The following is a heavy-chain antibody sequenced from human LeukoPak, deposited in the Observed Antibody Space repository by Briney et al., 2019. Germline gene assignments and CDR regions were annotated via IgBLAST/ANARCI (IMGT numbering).Heavy chain of an antibody. Sequence: GGSLRLSCAASGFTFSGYTMKWVRQAPGRGLEWVSYISSSSSTIYYADSVKGRFTISRDNAKNSLYLQMNSLRAEDTAVYYCARDLGGYSSSWAFDYWGQGTLVTVSS. CDR2: ISSSSSTI. CDR3: ARDLGGYSSSWAFDY. V-gene: IGHV3-48*01. D-gene: IGHD6-13*01. CDR1: GFTFSGYT. J-gene: IGHJ4*02.